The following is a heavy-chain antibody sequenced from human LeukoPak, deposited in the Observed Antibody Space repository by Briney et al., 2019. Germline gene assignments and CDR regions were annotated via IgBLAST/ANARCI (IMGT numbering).Heavy chain of an antibody. CDR1: GFTFSNYW. J-gene: IGHJ4*02. V-gene: IGHV3-74*01. CDR3: AKDDFWGGQFIDY. D-gene: IGHD3/OR15-3a*01. Sequence: GGSLRLSCAASGFTFSNYWMHWVRQAPGKGLVWVSRINSDGINTSYADSVKGRFTISRDNSKNTLYLQMNSLRAEDTAVYYCAKDDFWGGQFIDYWGQGTLVTVSS. CDR2: INSDGINT.